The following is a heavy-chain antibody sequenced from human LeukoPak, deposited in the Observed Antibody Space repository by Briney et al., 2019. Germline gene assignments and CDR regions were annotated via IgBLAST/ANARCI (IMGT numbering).Heavy chain of an antibody. CDR1: GYTLTELS. V-gene: IGHV1-24*01. D-gene: IGHD6-13*01. CDR3: AREVSSGPAAAGIRFIDY. CDR2: FDPEDGET. J-gene: IGHJ4*02. Sequence: ASVKVSCKVSGYTLTELSMHWVRQAPGKGLEWMGGFDPEDGETIYAQKFQGRVTVTTDESTSTAYMELSSLRSEDTAVYYCAREVSSGPAAAGIRFIDYWGQGTLVTVSS.